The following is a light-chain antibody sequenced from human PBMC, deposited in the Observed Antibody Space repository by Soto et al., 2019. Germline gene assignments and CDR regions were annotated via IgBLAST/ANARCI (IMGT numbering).Light chain of an antibody. V-gene: IGLV1-47*01. CDR1: TSNIGINY. CDR2: KSN. Sequence: QSVLIQPPSASGTPGQRVTVSCSGSTSNIGINYIYWYQQLPGTAPKLLIYKSNQRPSGVPDRFSGSKSGTSASLAISGLRSEDEADYYCATWDDSLSGWVFGGGTQLTVL. J-gene: IGLJ3*02. CDR3: ATWDDSLSGWV.